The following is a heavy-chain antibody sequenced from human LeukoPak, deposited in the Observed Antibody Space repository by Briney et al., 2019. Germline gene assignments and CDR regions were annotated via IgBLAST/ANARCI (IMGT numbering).Heavy chain of an antibody. CDR1: GYTFTNYY. CDR3: AREVVGSYSLKLGF. Sequence: ASVKVSCKASGYTFTNYYIHWVRQAPGQGLEWMGITNPSGGSPNYAQKFQGRVTMTRDTSTSTVYMELSSLTSEDTAVYYCAREVVGSYSLKLGFWGQGTLVTVSS. D-gene: IGHD1-26*01. CDR2: TNPSGGSP. J-gene: IGHJ4*02. V-gene: IGHV1-46*01.